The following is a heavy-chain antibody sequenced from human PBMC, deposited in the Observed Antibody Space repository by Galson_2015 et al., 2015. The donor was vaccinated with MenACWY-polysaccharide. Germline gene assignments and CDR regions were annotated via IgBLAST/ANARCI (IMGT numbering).Heavy chain of an antibody. CDR3: AKLTMVRGVILYPPDY. CDR2: ISGSGGST. D-gene: IGHD3-10*01. V-gene: IGHV3-23*01. Sequence: SLRLSCAASGFTLSSYAMSWVRQAPGKGLEWVSVISGSGGSTYYADSVKGRFTISRDNSKNTLYLQMNSLRAEDTAVYYCAKLTMVRGVILYPPDYWGQGTLVTVSS. J-gene: IGHJ4*02. CDR1: GFTLSSYA.